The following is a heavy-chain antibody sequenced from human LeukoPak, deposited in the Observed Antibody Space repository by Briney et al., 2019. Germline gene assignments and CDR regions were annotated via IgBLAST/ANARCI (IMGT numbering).Heavy chain of an antibody. CDR1: GFTFSSYS. D-gene: IGHD3-22*01. CDR2: ISSSSTI. V-gene: IGHV3-48*04. CDR3: ARDQGRTYYYDSSGYYPWFDY. J-gene: IGHJ4*02. Sequence: PGGSLRLSCAASGFTFSSYSMNWVRQAPGKGLEWVSFISSSSTIYYADSVKGRFTISRDNAKNSLYLQMNSLRAEDTAVYYCARDQGRTYYYDSSGYYPWFDYWGQGTLVTVSS.